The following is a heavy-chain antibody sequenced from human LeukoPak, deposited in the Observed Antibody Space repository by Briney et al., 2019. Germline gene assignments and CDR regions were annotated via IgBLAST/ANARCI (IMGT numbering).Heavy chain of an antibody. V-gene: IGHV4-34*01. D-gene: IGHD2-2*02. Sequence: PSETLSLTCAVYGGSFSGYYWSWIRQPPGKGLEWIGEINHSGSTNYNPSLKSRVTISVDTSKNQFSLKLSSVTAADTAVYYCARGGRYCSSTSCYKAPRYFDYWGQGTLVTDSS. CDR3: ARGGRYCSSTSCYKAPRYFDY. CDR2: INHSGST. CDR1: GGSFSGYY. J-gene: IGHJ4*02.